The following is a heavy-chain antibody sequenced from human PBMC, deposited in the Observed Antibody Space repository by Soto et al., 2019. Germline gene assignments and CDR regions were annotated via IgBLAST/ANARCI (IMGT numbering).Heavy chain of an antibody. CDR3: ARVAVASRGIDY. J-gene: IGHJ4*02. CDR1: GFTFSDSW. D-gene: IGHD6-19*01. Sequence: QCWGSLRLSCAASGFTFSDSWMHFFRQSPCKWLVWVSRIRGDALDSNYADSVKGRFTISRDNAQNTVYLQMNSLRAEATAVYYCARVAVASRGIDYWGQGALVTVSS. V-gene: IGHV3-74*01. CDR2: IRGDALDS.